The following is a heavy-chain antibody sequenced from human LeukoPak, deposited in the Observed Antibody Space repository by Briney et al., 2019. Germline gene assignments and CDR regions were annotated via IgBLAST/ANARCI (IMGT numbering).Heavy chain of an antibody. V-gene: IGHV4-39*01. CDR2: IYYSGIT. Sequence: SETLSLTCTVSGGSISSSSYYWGWIRQPPGKGLEWIGRIYYSGITCYNPSLNSRVTRSVHKPNDQLSLKLNSVTAADTAVYYCARHGAVAGTFGDYWGQGTLVTVSS. J-gene: IGHJ4*02. CDR3: ARHGAVAGTFGDY. D-gene: IGHD6-19*01. CDR1: GGSISSSSYY.